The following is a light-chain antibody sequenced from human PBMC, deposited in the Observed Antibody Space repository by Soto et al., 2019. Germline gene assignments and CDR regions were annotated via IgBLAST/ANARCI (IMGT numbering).Light chain of an antibody. CDR1: QSVSSSY. CDR3: QQYASSPST. J-gene: IGKJ1*01. Sequence: EIVLTQSPGTLSLSPGERATLSCRASQSVSSSYLAWYQQKPGQAPRLLIYGASSRATGIPARFSGSGSGTDFTLTISRLEPEDFAVYYCQQYASSPSTFGQGTKVEIK. CDR2: GAS. V-gene: IGKV3-20*01.